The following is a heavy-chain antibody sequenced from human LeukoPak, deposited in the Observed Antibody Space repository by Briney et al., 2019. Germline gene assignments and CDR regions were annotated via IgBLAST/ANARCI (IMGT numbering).Heavy chain of an antibody. CDR3: ARVGRDGYTSDY. D-gene: IGHD5-12*01. J-gene: IGHJ4*02. CDR2: IKQDGSEK. CDR1: GFTFSDYY. Sequence: PGGSLRLSCAASGFTFSDYYMSWVRQAPGKGLEWVANIKQDGSEKYYVDSVKGRFTISRDNAKNSLYVQMNSLRAEDTAVYYCARVGRDGYTSDYWGQGTLVTVSS. V-gene: IGHV3-7*01.